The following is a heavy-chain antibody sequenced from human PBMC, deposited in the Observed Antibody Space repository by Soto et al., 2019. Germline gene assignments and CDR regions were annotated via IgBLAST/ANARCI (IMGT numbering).Heavy chain of an antibody. CDR2: IYYSGST. V-gene: IGHV4-61*08. Sequence: SETLSLTCAVSGGSISSGGYSWSWIRQPPGKGLEWIGYIYYSGSTNYNPSLKSRVTISVDTSKNQFSLKLSSVTAADTAVYYCARLVVVVPAARLSSYYYYGMDVWGQGTTVTVSS. D-gene: IGHD2-2*01. J-gene: IGHJ6*02. CDR3: ARLVVVVPAARLSSYYYYGMDV. CDR1: GGSISSGGYS.